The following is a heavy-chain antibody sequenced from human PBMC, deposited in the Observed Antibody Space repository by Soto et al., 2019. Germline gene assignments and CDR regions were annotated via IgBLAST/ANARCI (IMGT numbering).Heavy chain of an antibody. CDR1: GFTFSSYA. J-gene: IGHJ4*02. D-gene: IGHD2-15*01. CDR3: AKDQELGYCSGGSCYCAY. CDR2: ISYDGSNK. Sequence: PGGSLRLSCAASGFTFSSYAMHWVRQAPGKGLEWVAVISYDGSNKYYADSVKGRFTISRDNSKNTLYLQMNSLRAEDTAVYYCAKDQELGYCSGGSCYCAYWGQGTLVTVSS. V-gene: IGHV3-30-3*01.